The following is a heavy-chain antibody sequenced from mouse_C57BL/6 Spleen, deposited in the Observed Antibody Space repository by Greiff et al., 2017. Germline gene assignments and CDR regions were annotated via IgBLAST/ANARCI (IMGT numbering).Heavy chain of an antibody. CDR2: IRNKANNHAT. CDR3: TRGLYYGNRFDD. Sequence: EVMLVESGGGLVQPGGSMKLSCAASGFTFSDAWMAWVRQSPEKGLEWVAEIRNKANNHATYYAESVKGRFTISRDDSKSSVYLQMNSLRAEDTGIYYCTRGLYYGNRFDDWGQGTTLTVSS. D-gene: IGHD2-1*01. J-gene: IGHJ2*01. CDR1: GFTFSDAW. V-gene: IGHV6-6*01.